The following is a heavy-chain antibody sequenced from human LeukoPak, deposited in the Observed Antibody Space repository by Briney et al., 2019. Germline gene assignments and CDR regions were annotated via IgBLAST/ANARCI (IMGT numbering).Heavy chain of an antibody. CDR2: IYHSGRT. J-gene: IGHJ4*02. Sequence: SSETLSLTCAVSGYSISSGYYWGWIRQPPGKGLERIGSIYHSGRTYYNPSLKSRVTISLDQSKNQFSLKLSSLTAADTAVYYCARLNSRYCSSTSCYRKGYFDYWGQGTLVTVSS. D-gene: IGHD2-2*02. V-gene: IGHV4-38-2*01. CDR1: GYSISSGYY. CDR3: ARLNSRYCSSTSCYRKGYFDY.